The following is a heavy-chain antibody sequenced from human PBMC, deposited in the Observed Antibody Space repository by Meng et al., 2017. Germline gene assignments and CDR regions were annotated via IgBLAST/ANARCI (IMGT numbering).Heavy chain of an antibody. CDR3: ERGGGTYYYGSGHNGFDP. CDR2: INPNSGGT. CDR1: GYTFTGYY. V-gene: IGHV1-2*02. D-gene: IGHD3-10*01. Sequence: ASVKVSCKASGYTFTGYYMHWVRQAPGQGLEWMGWINPNSGGTNYAQKFQGRVTMTRDTSISTAYMELSRLRSDDTAVYYCERGGGTYYYGSGHNGFDPWGQGTLVTVSS. J-gene: IGHJ5*02.